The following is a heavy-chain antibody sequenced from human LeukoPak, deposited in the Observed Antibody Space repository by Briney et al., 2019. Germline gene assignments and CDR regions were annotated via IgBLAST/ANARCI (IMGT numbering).Heavy chain of an antibody. CDR1: GFTFSSYA. J-gene: IGHJ4*02. CDR3: ARDRGWYHADS. Sequence: PGGSLRLSCAASGFTFSSYAMHWVRQAPGKGLEYVSAISSNGGSTYYADSVKGRFTISRDNAKNSLYLQMNSLRAEDTAVYYCARDRGWYHADSWGQGTLVTVSS. CDR2: ISSNGGST. V-gene: IGHV3-64*04. D-gene: IGHD6-19*01.